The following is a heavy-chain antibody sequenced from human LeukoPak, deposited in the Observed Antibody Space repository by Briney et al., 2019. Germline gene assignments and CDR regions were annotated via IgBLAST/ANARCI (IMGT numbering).Heavy chain of an antibody. D-gene: IGHD3-22*01. J-gene: IGHJ6*02. CDR3: AKGYYYDSSGFVDV. V-gene: IGHV3-9*01. CDR2: ISWNSGSI. Sequence: GRSLRLSCAASGFTFDNYAMHWVRQAPGKGLEWVSGISWNSGSIGYADSVKGRFTISRDNAKNSLYLQMNSLRAEDTALYYCAKGYYYDSSGFVDVWGQGTTVTVSS. CDR1: GFTFDNYA.